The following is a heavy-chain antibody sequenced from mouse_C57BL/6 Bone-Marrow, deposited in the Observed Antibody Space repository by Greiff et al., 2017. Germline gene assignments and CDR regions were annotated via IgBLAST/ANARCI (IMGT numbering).Heavy chain of an antibody. J-gene: IGHJ1*03. CDR1: GYTFTSYG. D-gene: IGHD1-1*01. Sequence: VKLQESGAELARPGASVKLSCKASGYTFTSYGISWVKQRTGQGLEWIGEIYPRSGNTYYNAKFKGKATLTAEKSSSTAYMELRSLTSEDSAVYFCARDYYVSDWYFDVWGTGTTVTVSS. CDR3: ARDYYVSDWYFDV. V-gene: IGHV1-81*01. CDR2: IYPRSGNT.